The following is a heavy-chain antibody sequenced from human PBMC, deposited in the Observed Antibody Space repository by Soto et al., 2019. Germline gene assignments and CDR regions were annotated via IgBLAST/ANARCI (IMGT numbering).Heavy chain of an antibody. V-gene: IGHV3-74*01. CDR1: GLTFSSYW. J-gene: IGHJ4*02. Sequence: EVQLVESGGDLVQPGGSLRLSCAVSGLTFSSYWMHWVRQAPGKGLEWVSRIDSDGSRTNYADSVKGRFTISRDNAKNTLYLQMNSLRADDTAVYYCVRSLDGDNWGQGTLVIVSS. CDR3: VRSLDGDN. CDR2: IDSDGSRT.